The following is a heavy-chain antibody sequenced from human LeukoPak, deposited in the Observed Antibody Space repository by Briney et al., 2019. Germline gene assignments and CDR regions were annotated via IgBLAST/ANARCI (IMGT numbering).Heavy chain of an antibody. CDR1: GLTSGIYA. D-gene: IGHD3-22*01. CDR2: ISSSGSTI. Sequence: GGSLRLSCAASGLTSGIYAMSWIRQAPGKGLEWVSYISSSGSTIYYADSVKGRFTISRDNAKNSLYLQMNSLRAEDTAVYYCARGEYYYDSSGYYPFDYWGQGTLATVSS. V-gene: IGHV3-11*01. J-gene: IGHJ4*02. CDR3: ARGEYYYDSSGYYPFDY.